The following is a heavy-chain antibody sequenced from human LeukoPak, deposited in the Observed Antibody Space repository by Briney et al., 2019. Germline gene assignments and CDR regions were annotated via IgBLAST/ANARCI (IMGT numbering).Heavy chain of an antibody. CDR1: GYTFTGYY. J-gene: IGHJ2*01. D-gene: IGHD6-19*01. V-gene: IGHV1-2*02. CDR2: INPNSGVT. Sequence: ASVKVSCKASGYTFTGYYMQWVRQAPGQGLEWMGWINPNSGVTNYAQKFQGRVTMTRDTSIYTAYMELSSLRSDDTAVYYCARRRPVAATYWLFDLWGRGTLVTVSS. CDR3: ARRRPVAATYWLFDL.